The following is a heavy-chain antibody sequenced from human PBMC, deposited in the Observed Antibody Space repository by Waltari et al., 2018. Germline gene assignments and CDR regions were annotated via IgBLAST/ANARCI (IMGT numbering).Heavy chain of an antibody. V-gene: IGHV3-23*01. CDR2: ISGSGGCT. J-gene: IGHJ4*02. CDR1: GFTFSRYA. CDR3: ATEGLDQ. Sequence: EVQLLESGGGLVQPGGSLRLSCGASGFTFSRYAINWVRQAPGKGLEWVSVISGSGGCTYYADSVKGRFTISRDNSKNTLYLEMNSLRADDTAVYYCATEGLDQWGQGTLVTVSS.